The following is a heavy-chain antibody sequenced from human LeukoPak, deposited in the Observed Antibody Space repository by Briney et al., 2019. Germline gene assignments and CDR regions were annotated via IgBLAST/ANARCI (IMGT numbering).Heavy chain of an antibody. D-gene: IGHD2-15*01. J-gene: IGHJ4*02. CDR2: IWYDGSIQ. CDR1: GVTFSSYG. V-gene: IGHV3-33*01. CDR3: ARAGYCSGGSCYGSDY. Sequence: GGSLRLSCAASGVTFSSYGIHWVRKPPGKGLEWVAAIWYDGSIQYYANSVKGRLTISRENSKNTLYLQMDSLRAEDTAVYYCARAGYCSGGSCYGSDYWGQGTLVSVSS.